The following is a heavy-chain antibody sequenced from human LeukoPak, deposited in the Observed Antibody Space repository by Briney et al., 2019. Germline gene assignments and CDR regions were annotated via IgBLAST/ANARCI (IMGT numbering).Heavy chain of an antibody. Sequence: PGGSLRLSCAASGFSFTSYWMSWMRQAPGKGLQWVANIKYDGSEQYYVDSVKGRFTISRDNAKSSLYLQMNRLGVEGTAIYYCKSGGAAPGRFDYWGQGALVTVSP. CDR2: IKYDGSEQ. D-gene: IGHD6-13*01. J-gene: IGHJ4*02. V-gene: IGHV3-7*01. CDR3: KSGGAAPGRFDY. CDR1: GFSFTSYW.